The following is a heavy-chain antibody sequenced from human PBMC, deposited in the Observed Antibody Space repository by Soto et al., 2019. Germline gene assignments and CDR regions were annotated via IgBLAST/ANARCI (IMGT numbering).Heavy chain of an antibody. J-gene: IGHJ5*02. CDR3: AREIVTAGGNNYFDP. V-gene: IGHV4-4*01. CDR1: GGTFASSHW. CDR2: VYHTGDT. Sequence: LSLTCGVSGGTFASSHWWSWVRQSPGRGLEWIGNVYHTGDTNFNPSLQSRVTFSVDESNNQFSLRLTSVTAADTAVYFCAREIVTAGGNNYFDPWGPGTLVTVSS. D-gene: IGHD2-21*02.